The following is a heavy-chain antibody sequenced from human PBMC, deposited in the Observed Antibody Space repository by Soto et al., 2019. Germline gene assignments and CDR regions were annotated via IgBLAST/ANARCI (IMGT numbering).Heavy chain of an antibody. J-gene: IGHJ6*03. Sequence: ETLSLTCAVYGGSFSGYYWSWIRQPPGKGLEWIGEINHSGSTNYNPSLKSRGTISVDTSKNQFSLKLSSVTAADTAVYYCARGRGSRRDIVVVPAGPAYYYYMDVWGKGTTVTVSS. D-gene: IGHD2-2*01. CDR3: ARGRGSRRDIVVVPAGPAYYYYMDV. CDR2: INHSGST. CDR1: GGSFSGYY. V-gene: IGHV4-34*01.